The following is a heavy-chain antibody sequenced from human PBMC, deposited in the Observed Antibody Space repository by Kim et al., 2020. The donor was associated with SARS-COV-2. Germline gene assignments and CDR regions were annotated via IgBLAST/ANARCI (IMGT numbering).Heavy chain of an antibody. J-gene: IGHJ4*02. CDR1: GGSISSGGYY. Sequence: SETLSLTCTVSGGSISSGGYYWSWIRQHPGKGLEWIGYIYYSGSTYYNPSLKSRVTISVDTSKNQFSLKLSSVTAADTAVYYCARERDYGDYHFDYWGQGTLVTVSS. V-gene: IGHV4-31*03. CDR2: IYYSGST. CDR3: ARERDYGDYHFDY. D-gene: IGHD4-17*01.